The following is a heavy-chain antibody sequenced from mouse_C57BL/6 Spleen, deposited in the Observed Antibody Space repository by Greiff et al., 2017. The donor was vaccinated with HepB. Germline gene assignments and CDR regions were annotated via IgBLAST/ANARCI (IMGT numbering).Heavy chain of an antibody. D-gene: IGHD1-1*01. CDR3: ARKEGYYYGPCDY. CDR2: INPNNGGT. J-gene: IGHJ2*01. V-gene: IGHV1-22*01. CDR1: GYTFTDYH. Sequence: EVQLQQSGPELVKPGASVKMSCKASGYTFTDYHMHWVKQSHGKSLEWIGYINPNNGGTSYNQKFKGKATLTVNKSSSTAYMELRSLTSEDSAVYYCARKEGYYYGPCDYWGQGTTLTVSS.